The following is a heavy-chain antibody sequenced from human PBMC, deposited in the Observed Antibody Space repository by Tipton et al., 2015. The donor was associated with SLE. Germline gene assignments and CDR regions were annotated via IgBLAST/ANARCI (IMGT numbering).Heavy chain of an antibody. Sequence: TLSLTCAVSGESFNGYFWTWIRQPPGKGLEWIAEIIHSGVTNYNPSLRSRVTISVDMSKNQASLKLSSVTAADTAVYYCARVAPTEVFDYWGQGTLVTVSS. V-gene: IGHV4-34*12. CDR1: GESFNGYF. CDR3: ARVAPTEVFDY. CDR2: IIHSGVT. J-gene: IGHJ4*02. D-gene: IGHD1-1*01.